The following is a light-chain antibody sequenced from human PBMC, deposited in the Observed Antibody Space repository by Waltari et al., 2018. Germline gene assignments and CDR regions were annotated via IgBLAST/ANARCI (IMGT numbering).Light chain of an antibody. CDR2: DAS. CDR3: QQSASYWT. J-gene: IGKJ1*01. V-gene: IGKV1-5*01. Sequence: DIQMTQSPSTLSASVGDRVTITCRASQSISSWLAWYQQKPGKAPKVLIYDASTLGSGVPSRFSGSGSGTEFTLTISSLQPDDFATYYCQQSASYWTFGQGTKVDIK. CDR1: QSISSW.